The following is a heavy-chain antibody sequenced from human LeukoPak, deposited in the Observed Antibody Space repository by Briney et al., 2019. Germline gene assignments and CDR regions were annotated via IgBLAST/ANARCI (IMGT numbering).Heavy chain of an antibody. J-gene: IGHJ4*02. CDR2: ISGSDSTI. V-gene: IGHV3-48*03. Sequence: GGSLRLSCAASGFTFSSYEMNWVRQAPGKGLEWVSYISGSDSTIHYADSVKGRFTISRDNAKNSLYLQMNSLRAEDTAVYYCARDSTLSVWSGWYFDYWGQGSLVTVSS. CDR3: ARDSTLSVWSGWYFDY. D-gene: IGHD3-3*01. CDR1: GFTFSSYE.